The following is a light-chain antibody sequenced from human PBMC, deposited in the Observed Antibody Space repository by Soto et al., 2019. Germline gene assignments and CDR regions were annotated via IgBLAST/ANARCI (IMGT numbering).Light chain of an antibody. CDR2: GAS. CDR1: QTITSNN. V-gene: IGKV3-20*01. J-gene: IGKJ1*01. CDR3: QQYGASPLT. Sequence: DIVMTQSPGTLSLSPGERATLSCRASQTITSNNLAWYQQKPGQSPRLLIYGASSRATGIPDRFRGSGARTDFTLTISGLEPEDVAVYYCQQYGASPLTFGQGAKVDI.